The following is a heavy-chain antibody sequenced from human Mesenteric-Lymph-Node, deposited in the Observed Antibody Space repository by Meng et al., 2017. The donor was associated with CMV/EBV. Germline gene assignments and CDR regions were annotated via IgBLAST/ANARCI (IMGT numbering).Heavy chain of an antibody. J-gene: IGHJ5*02. V-gene: IGHV3-30-3*01. CDR1: GFTFGDYA. CDR3: ARDGAAARVTRWFDP. CDR2: ISYDGSNK. D-gene: IGHD6-13*01. Sequence: GGSLRLSCSASGFTFGDYAMHWVRQAPGKGLEWVAVISYDGSNKYYADSVKGRFTISRDNSKNTLYLQMNSLRAEDTAVYYCARDGAAARVTRWFDPWGQGTLVTVSS.